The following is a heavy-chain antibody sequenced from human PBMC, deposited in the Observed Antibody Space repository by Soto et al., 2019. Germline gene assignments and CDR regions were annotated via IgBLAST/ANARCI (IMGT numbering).Heavy chain of an antibody. CDR3: ARREYGTTGTTFSRIFDY. V-gene: IGHV1-69*02. Sequence: ASAKVSCKASGGTFSSYTISWVRQAPGQGLEWMGRIIPILGIANYAQKFQGRVTITADKSTSTAYMELSSLRSEDTAVYYCARREYGTTGTTFSRIFDYWGQGTLVTVSS. D-gene: IGHD1-1*01. CDR1: GGTFSSYT. J-gene: IGHJ4*02. CDR2: IIPILGIA.